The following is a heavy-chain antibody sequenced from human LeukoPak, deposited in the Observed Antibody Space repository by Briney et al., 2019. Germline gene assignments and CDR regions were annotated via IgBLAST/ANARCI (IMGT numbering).Heavy chain of an antibody. Sequence: SVKVSCKASGYTFTSYAISWVRQAPGQGLEWMGRIIPIFGTANYAQKFQGRVTITTDESTSTAYMELSSLRSEDTAVYYCARSKDSWYRLDYWGQGTLVTVSS. CDR2: IIPIFGTA. J-gene: IGHJ4*02. V-gene: IGHV1-69*05. D-gene: IGHD6-13*01. CDR3: ARSKDSWYRLDY. CDR1: GYTFTSYA.